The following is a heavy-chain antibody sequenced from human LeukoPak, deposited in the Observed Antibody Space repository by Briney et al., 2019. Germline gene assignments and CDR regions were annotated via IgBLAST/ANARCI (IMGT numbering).Heavy chain of an antibody. CDR1: GFTFSNFL. Sequence: GGSLRLSCAASGFTFSNFLMTWVRQAPGKGPEWVSAISGSGGDTYYADSVKGRFTISRDNAKNSLYLQMNSLRAEDTAVYYCARDDRCTTVTTESWFDPWGQGTLVTVSS. V-gene: IGHV3-23*01. CDR2: ISGSGGDT. CDR3: ARDDRCTTVTTESWFDP. D-gene: IGHD4-17*01. J-gene: IGHJ5*02.